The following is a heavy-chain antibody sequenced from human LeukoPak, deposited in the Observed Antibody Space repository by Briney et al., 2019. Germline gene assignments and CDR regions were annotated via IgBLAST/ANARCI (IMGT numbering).Heavy chain of an antibody. Sequence: GGSLRLSCTTSGFTFDDYPMHWVRHAPGKGLEWVSGISWNSGSVGYADSVKGRFTISRDNAKNSLYLQMNSLRAEDTALYYCAKATPYSGYAGYYFDYWGQGTLVTVSS. CDR3: AKATPYSGYAGYYFDY. J-gene: IGHJ4*02. D-gene: IGHD5-12*01. CDR1: GFTFDDYP. CDR2: ISWNSGSV. V-gene: IGHV3-9*01.